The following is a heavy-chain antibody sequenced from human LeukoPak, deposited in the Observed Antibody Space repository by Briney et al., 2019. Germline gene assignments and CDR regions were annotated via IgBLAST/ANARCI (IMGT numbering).Heavy chain of an antibody. CDR2: IYSGGST. V-gene: IGHV3-66*01. Sequence: GGSLRLSYAASGFTVSSNYMSWVRQAPGKGLEWVSVIYSGGSTYYADSVKGRFTISRDNSKNTLYLQMNSLRAEDTAVYYCAKDYYGSGSYYSRDAFDIWGQGTMVTVSS. D-gene: IGHD3-10*01. CDR3: AKDYYGSGSYYSRDAFDI. J-gene: IGHJ3*02. CDR1: GFTVSSNY.